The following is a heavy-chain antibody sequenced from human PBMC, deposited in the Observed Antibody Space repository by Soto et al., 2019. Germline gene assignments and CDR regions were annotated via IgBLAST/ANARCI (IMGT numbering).Heavy chain of an antibody. CDR1: GFTFSSYW. J-gene: IGHJ3*02. D-gene: IGHD2-2*01. CDR3: ASLMNIVLLPTATNAFDS. V-gene: IGHV3-74*01. Sequence: EVQLVESGGGLVQPGGSLRLSCAASGFTFSSYWMHWVRQAPGKGLVWVSRIKSDGSLTNYADSVKGRFTISRDNAKNTLYLQMNSLGAEDTAIYYCASLMNIVLLPTATNAFDSWGQGTLVTVSS. CDR2: IKSDGSLT.